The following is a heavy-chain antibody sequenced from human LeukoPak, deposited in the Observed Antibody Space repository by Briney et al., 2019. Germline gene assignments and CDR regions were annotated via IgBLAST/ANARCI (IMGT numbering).Heavy chain of an antibody. CDR2: ISHSGSNL. Sequence: PGGSLRLSCAASGFTFSDSFMNWIRQAPGKGLEWLSYISHSGSNLDYAESVRGRFTISRDNADHSLYLQINSLRAEDTAVYYCARGDSRGVPDYWGQGTLVTVSS. CDR1: GFTFSDSF. V-gene: IGHV3-11*01. J-gene: IGHJ4*02. CDR3: ARGDSRGVPDY. D-gene: IGHD3-22*01.